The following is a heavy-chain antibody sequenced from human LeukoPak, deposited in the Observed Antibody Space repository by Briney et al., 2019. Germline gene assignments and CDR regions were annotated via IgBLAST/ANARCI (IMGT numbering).Heavy chain of an antibody. D-gene: IGHD6-19*01. J-gene: IGHJ5*02. Sequence: GESLKISCKSSGYIFNTYCGGWGRQMPGKGLEWMGIIFPRDSDTRDSPSFQGQVPISADKSISTAYLQSSSLKASDTALYYCARGSHSSGYFGYFELWGQGTLVTVSS. CDR3: ARGSHSSGYFGYFEL. CDR1: GYIFNTYC. V-gene: IGHV5-51*01. CDR2: IFPRDSDT.